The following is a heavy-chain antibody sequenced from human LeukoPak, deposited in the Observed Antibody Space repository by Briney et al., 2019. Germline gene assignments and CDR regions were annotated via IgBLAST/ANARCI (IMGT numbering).Heavy chain of an antibody. D-gene: IGHD3-22*01. V-gene: IGHV4-30-4*01. CDR2: IYYSGST. CDR1: AGSISIGDYY. Sequence: SETLSLTCTVSAGSISIGDYYWSWIRQPPGKGLEWIGYIYYSGSTYYNPSLKSRVTISVDTSKNQFSLKLSSVTAADTAVYYCASFYDSSGYTQDIDYWGQGTLVTVSS. CDR3: ASFYDSSGYTQDIDY. J-gene: IGHJ4*02.